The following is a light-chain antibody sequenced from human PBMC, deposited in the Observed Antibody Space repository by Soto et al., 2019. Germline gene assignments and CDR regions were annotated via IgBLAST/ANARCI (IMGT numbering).Light chain of an antibody. J-gene: IGKJ4*01. Sequence: DIQMTQSTSSLSASVGDRVTITCRASQSISSYLNWYQQKPGKAPKLLIYAASSLQSGVPSRFSGSGSGTDFTLTISRLQPEDFATYYCQQSYSTPLTSGGGTKADI. CDR3: QQSYSTPLT. CDR1: QSISSY. CDR2: AAS. V-gene: IGKV1-39*01.